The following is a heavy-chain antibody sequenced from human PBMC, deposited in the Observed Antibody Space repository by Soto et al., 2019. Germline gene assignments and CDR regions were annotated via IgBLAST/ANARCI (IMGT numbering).Heavy chain of an antibody. D-gene: IGHD1-20*01. J-gene: IGHJ4*02. Sequence: GGSLRLSCAASGFTFSSYAMSWVRQAPGKGLEWVSAISGSGGSTYYADSVKGRFTISRDKSKNTLYLQMNSLRAEDTAVYYCATNPGAYNWKTGFDYWGQGTLVTVSS. V-gene: IGHV3-23*01. CDR1: GFTFSSYA. CDR3: ATNPGAYNWKTGFDY. CDR2: ISGSGGST.